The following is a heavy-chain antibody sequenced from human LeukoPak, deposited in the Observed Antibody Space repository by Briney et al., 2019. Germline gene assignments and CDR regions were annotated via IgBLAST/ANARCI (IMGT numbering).Heavy chain of an antibody. Sequence: ASVKVSCKASGYTFTSYDINWLRQATGQGLEWMGWMNPNSGNTGYAQKFQGRVTMTRNTSISTAYMELSSLRSEDTAVYYCARDREYTGATIYYWGQGTLVTVSS. CDR1: GYTFTSYD. CDR3: ARDREYTGATIYY. J-gene: IGHJ4*02. V-gene: IGHV1-8*01. CDR2: MNPNSGNT. D-gene: IGHD5-12*01.